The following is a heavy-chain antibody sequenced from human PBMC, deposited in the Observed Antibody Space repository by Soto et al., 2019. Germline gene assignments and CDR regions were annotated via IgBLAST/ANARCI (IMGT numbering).Heavy chain of an antibody. Sequence: GGSLRLSCAASGFTFSTYAMSRVRQAPGKGLEWVSGISDSGDSTYYADSVKGRFTISRDNSKNTLYLQMSSLRAADTAVYYCAKQSFTYNWNYRAESLYYFDYWGQGTLVTVSS. CDR1: GFTFSTYA. V-gene: IGHV3-23*01. D-gene: IGHD1-7*01. J-gene: IGHJ4*02. CDR2: ISDSGDST. CDR3: AKQSFTYNWNYRAESLYYFDY.